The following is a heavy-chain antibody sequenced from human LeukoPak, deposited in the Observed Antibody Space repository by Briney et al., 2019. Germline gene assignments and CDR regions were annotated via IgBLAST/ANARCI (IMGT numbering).Heavy chain of an antibody. CDR1: GFTVSSNS. D-gene: IGHD4/OR15-4a*01. V-gene: IGHV3-53*01. Sequence: GGSLRLSCTVSGFTVSSNSMSWVRQAPGKGLEWVSFIYSDNTHYSDSVKGRFTISRDNSKNALYLQMNSLRAEDTAVYYCARRAGAYSHPYDYWGQGTLVTVSS. J-gene: IGHJ4*02. CDR3: ARRAGAYSHPYDY. CDR2: IYSDNT.